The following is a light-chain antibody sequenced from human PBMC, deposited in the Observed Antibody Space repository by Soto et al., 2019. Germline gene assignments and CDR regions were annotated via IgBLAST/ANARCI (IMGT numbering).Light chain of an antibody. V-gene: IGKV3-11*01. CDR2: DAS. J-gene: IGKJ4*01. CDR3: QQRSNWPLT. CDR1: QSVSSY. Sequence: DIVLTQSPATLSLSPGERATLSCRASQSVSSYLAWYQQKPGQAPRLLIYDASNRATGIPARFIGSGSGTDFTLTISSLEPEDFEVYYCQQRSNWPLTFVGGTKVAIK.